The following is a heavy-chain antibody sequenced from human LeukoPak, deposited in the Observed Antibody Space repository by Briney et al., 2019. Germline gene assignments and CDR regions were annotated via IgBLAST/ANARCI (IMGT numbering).Heavy chain of an antibody. CDR2: ISSSSSYI. J-gene: IGHJ4*02. Sequence: PGGSLRLSCAASGFTFSSYSMNWVRQAPGKGLEWVSSISSSSSYIYYADSVKGRFTISRDNAKNSLYLQMDSLRAKDTAVYYCARASRIAVAGESYWGQGTLVTVSS. CDR3: ARASRIAVAGESY. V-gene: IGHV3-21*01. D-gene: IGHD6-19*01. CDR1: GFTFSSYS.